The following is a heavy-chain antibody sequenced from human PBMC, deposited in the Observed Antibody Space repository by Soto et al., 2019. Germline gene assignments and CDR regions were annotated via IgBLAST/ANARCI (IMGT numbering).Heavy chain of an antibody. J-gene: IGHJ6*02. CDR1: GGTFSSYA. Sequence: SVKVSCKASGGTFSSYAISWVRQAPGQGLEWMGGIIPIFGTANYAQKFQGRVTITADKSTSTAYMELSSLRSEDTAVYYCARTWMTTGYYYGMDVWGQGTTVTVSS. CDR3: ARTWMTTGYYYGMDV. D-gene: IGHD4-17*01. V-gene: IGHV1-69*06. CDR2: IIPIFGTA.